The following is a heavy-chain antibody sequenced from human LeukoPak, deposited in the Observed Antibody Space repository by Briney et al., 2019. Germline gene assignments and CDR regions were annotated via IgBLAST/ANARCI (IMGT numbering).Heavy chain of an antibody. CDR2: IYHSGST. D-gene: IGHD3-22*01. J-gene: IGHJ4*02. V-gene: IGHV4-30-2*01. Sequence: PSETLSLTCTVSGGSISSGGYYWSWIRQPPGKGLEWIGYIYHSGSTYYNPSLKSRVTMSVDRSKNQFSLKLSSVTAADTAVYYCARQGRYYYNSSGYGYWGQGTLVTVSS. CDR3: ARQGRYYYNSSGYGY. CDR1: GGSISSGGYY.